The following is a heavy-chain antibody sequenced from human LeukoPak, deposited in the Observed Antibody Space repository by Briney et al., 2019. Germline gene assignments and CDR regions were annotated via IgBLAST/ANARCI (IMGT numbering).Heavy chain of an antibody. CDR1: GGSISSYY. J-gene: IGHJ4*02. V-gene: IGHV4-59*08. CDR3: ARSMTAYYVSCDY. D-gene: IGHD3-9*01. CDR2: IFYTGST. Sequence: SETLSLTCTVSGGSISSYYWSWIRQPPGKGLEWIGYIFYTGSTNYNPSLKSRVTISVDTSKNQFSLKLSSVTAADTAVYYYARSMTAYYVSCDYWSQGTLVTVSS.